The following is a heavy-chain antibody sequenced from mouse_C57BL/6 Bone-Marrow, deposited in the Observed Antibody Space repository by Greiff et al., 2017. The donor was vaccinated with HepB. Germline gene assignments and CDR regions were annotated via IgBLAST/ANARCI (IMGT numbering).Heavy chain of an antibody. D-gene: IGHD3-1*01. Sequence: VQLQQSGPELVKPGASVKISCKASGYAFSSSWMNWVKQRPGKGLEWIGRIYPGDGDTNYIGKCKGKATLTADKSSSTASMQLSSLTSEDAAVYFCARGGLRDYWGQGTTLTVSS. J-gene: IGHJ2*01. CDR3: ARGGLRDY. CDR1: GYAFSSSW. CDR2: IYPGDGDT. V-gene: IGHV1-82*01.